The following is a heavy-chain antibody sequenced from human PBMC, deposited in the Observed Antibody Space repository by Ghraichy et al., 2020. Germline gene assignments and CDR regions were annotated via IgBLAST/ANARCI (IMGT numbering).Heavy chain of an antibody. V-gene: IGHV3-74*01. Sequence: GGSLRLSCAASGFSFTAYWMHWVRQTPGRGLEWVSHLNIDGTTVNYADSVKGRFTISRDNAKNTMYLQMISLTVEDTAVYYCVRSYKDGLRHFDYWGQGTLVTVSS. CDR1: GFSFTAYW. D-gene: IGHD1-14*01. J-gene: IGHJ4*02. CDR3: VRSYKDGLRHFDY. CDR2: LNIDGTTV.